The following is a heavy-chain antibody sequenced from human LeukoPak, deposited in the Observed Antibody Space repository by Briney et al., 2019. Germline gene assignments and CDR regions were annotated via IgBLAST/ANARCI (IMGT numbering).Heavy chain of an antibody. V-gene: IGHV4-4*07. J-gene: IGHJ4*02. D-gene: IGHD1-26*01. Sequence: SETLSLTCTVSGGSISSYYWSWIRQPAGKGLEWIGLIYTSGSTSYNPSLKSRVTMSVDTSKNQFSLKPSSVTAADTAVYYCARVRSTGSYDYFDHWGQGTLVTVSS. CDR2: IYTSGST. CDR1: GGSISSYY. CDR3: ARVRSTGSYDYFDH.